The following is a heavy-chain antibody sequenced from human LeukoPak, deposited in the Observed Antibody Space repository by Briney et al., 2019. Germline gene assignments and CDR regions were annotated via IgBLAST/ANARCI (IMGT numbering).Heavy chain of an antibody. V-gene: IGHV4-34*01. D-gene: IGHD3-10*01. CDR1: GGSFSGYY. J-gene: IGHJ4*02. Sequence: SETLSLTCAVYGGSFSGYYWSWIRQPPGKGLEWIGEINHSGSTNYNPSLKSRVTISVDTSKNQFSLKLSSVTAADTAVYYCARGEGGLLWFGELFYFDYWGQGTLVTVSS. CDR2: INHSGST. CDR3: ARGEGGLLWFGELFYFDY.